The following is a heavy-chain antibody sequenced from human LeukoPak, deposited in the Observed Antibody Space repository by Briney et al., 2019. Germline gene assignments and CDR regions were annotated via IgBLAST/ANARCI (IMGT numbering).Heavy chain of an antibody. J-gene: IGHJ4*02. Sequence: GPVKVSCKASGYTFTSYAMNWVRQAPGQGLEWMGWINPNSGGTNYAQKFQGRVTMTRDTSISTAYMELSRLRSDDTAVYYCARSDYGDYDLWGQGTLVTVSS. CDR1: GYTFTSYA. V-gene: IGHV1-2*02. CDR3: ARSDYGDYDL. D-gene: IGHD4-17*01. CDR2: INPNSGGT.